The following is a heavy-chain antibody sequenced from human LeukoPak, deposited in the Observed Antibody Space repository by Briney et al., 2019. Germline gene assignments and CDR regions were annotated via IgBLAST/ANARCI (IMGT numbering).Heavy chain of an antibody. D-gene: IGHD2-8*02. Sequence: GGSLRLSCAGSGFTFSDVWMSWVRQALGKGLEWVGRIKSKRDGGTTDYAAPVKGRVTISRDDSKNTLYLQLNSLKIEDTAVYYCTAYCTGCAFYLRRGYYFDYWGQGTLLTVSS. CDR3: TAYCTGCAFYLRRGYYFDY. CDR2: IKSKRDGGTT. CDR1: GFTFSDVW. V-gene: IGHV3-15*01. J-gene: IGHJ4*02.